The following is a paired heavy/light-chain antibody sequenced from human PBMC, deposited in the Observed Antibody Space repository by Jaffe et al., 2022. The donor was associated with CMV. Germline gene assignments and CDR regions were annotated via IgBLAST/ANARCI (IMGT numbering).Light chain of an antibody. Sequence: EIVLTQSPATLSLSPGERATLSCRASQNIDTYLVWYQQKPGQAPRLLIYDASNRATGIPARFSGSGSGTDFTLTVTSLAPEDFAFYYCQQRRDWPLSFGGGTKVEIK. CDR3: QQRRDWPLS. V-gene: IGKV3-11*01. J-gene: IGKJ4*01. CDR1: QNIDTY. CDR2: DAS.
Heavy chain of an antibody. V-gene: IGHV3-53*01. CDR1: GFTVSNKY. CDR3: ARGSTSASIFDS. CDR2: VTGGGDT. J-gene: IGHJ4*02. D-gene: IGHD2-2*01. Sequence: EVQLVESGGDLIPPWGSLRLSCAASGFTVSNKYMAWVRQAPGKGLEWVSSVTGGGDTFYADSMKGRFIVSRDNFMNTLYLQMNSLRVEDTAVYYCARGSTSASIFDSWGQGTLVTVSS.